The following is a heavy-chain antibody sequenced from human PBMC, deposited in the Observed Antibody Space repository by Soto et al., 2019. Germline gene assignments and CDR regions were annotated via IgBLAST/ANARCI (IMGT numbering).Heavy chain of an antibody. Sequence: LSLTCTVSGGSISSYYWSWIRQPPGKGLEWVSGISWNSGSIGYADSVRGRFTISRDNAKNSLYLQMDSLRADDTALYYCASVYDILTPLHYWGQGTLVTVSS. CDR1: GGSISSYY. CDR2: ISWNSGSI. J-gene: IGHJ4*02. CDR3: ASVYDILTPLHY. V-gene: IGHV3-9*01. D-gene: IGHD3-9*01.